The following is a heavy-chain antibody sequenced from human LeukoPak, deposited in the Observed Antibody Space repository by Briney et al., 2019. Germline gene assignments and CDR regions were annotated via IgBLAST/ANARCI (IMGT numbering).Heavy chain of an antibody. CDR1: GYTFTSYY. CDR3: ARGLRSDSWFVAFS. CDR2: VNPNSGGT. Sequence: ASVKVSCKASGYTFTSYYMHWVRQAPGQGLEWMGWVNPNSGGTNYAQKFQGRVTMTRDTSISTAYMELSRLRSDDTAVYYCARGLRSDSWFVAFSWGQGTLVTVSS. V-gene: IGHV1-2*02. D-gene: IGHD2/OR15-2a*01. J-gene: IGHJ5*02.